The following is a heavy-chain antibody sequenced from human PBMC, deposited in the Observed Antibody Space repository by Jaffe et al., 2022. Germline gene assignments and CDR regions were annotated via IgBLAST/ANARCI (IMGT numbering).Heavy chain of an antibody. CDR1: GYTFTYRY. J-gene: IGHJ2*01. V-gene: IGHV1-45*02. CDR2: ITPFNGNT. Sequence: QMQLVQSGAEVKKTGSSVKVSCKASGYTFTYRYLHWVRQAPGQALEWMGWITPFNGNTNYAQKFQDRVTITRDRSMSTAYMELSSLRSEDTAMYYCARSKGTDWYFDLWGRGTLVTVSS. D-gene: IGHD1-1*01. CDR3: ARSKGTDWYFDL.